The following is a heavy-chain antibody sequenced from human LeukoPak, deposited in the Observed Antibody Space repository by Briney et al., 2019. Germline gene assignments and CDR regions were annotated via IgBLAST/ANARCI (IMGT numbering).Heavy chain of an antibody. D-gene: IGHD5-18*01. V-gene: IGHV4-34*01. CDR1: GGSFSGYY. CDR2: INHSGST. Sequence: PSETLSLTCAVYGGSFSGYYWSWIRPPPGKGLEWIGEINHSGSTNYNPSLKSRVTISVDTSKNQFSLKLSSVTAADTAVYYCARGRTAMVWGQGTLVTVSS. CDR3: ARGRTAMV. J-gene: IGHJ4*02.